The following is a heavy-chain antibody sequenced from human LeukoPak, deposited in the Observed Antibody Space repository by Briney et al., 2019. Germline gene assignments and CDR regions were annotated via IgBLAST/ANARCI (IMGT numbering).Heavy chain of an antibody. D-gene: IGHD3-9*01. Sequence: ASVKVSCEASGGTFSSYAISWVRQAPGQGLEWMGGIIPIFGTANYAQKFQGRVTITADESTSTAYMELSSLRSEDTAVYYCARGGLTYYDILTGYQYYFDYWGQGTLVTVSS. CDR1: GGTFSSYA. V-gene: IGHV1-69*13. J-gene: IGHJ4*02. CDR2: IIPIFGTA. CDR3: ARGGLTYYDILTGYQYYFDY.